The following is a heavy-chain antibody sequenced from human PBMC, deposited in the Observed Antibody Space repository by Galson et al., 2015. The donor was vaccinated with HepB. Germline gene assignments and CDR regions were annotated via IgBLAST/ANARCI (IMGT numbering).Heavy chain of an antibody. CDR3: AKYRASSGPGRRAFDI. CDR2: IRGGSGDRT. D-gene: IGHD6-25*01. J-gene: IGHJ3*02. V-gene: IGHV3-23*01. CDR1: GFTFTNYV. Sequence: SLRLSCAASGFTFTNYVMNWVRQAPGKGLEWVSTIRGGSGDRTYYADSAKGRFTISRDNSKNTLYLQANSLRVEDTAIYYCAKYRASSGPGRRAFDIWGQGTMVIVSS.